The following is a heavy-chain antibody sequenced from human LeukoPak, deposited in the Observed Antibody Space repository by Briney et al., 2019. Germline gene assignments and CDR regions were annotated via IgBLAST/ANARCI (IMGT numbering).Heavy chain of an antibody. D-gene: IGHD5/OR15-5a*01. J-gene: IGHJ5*02. CDR2: INPRSRAT. Sequence: ASVKASCKASGNDFSDFYFNWVRQAPGRGLEWVGWINPRSRATHYAQRFRGRVTMEASITTAYMELNSLTSDDTAIYYCVTTSVTHTRDPWGQGTLVTVSS. V-gene: IGHV1-2*02. CDR3: VTTSVTHTRDP. CDR1: GNDFSDFY.